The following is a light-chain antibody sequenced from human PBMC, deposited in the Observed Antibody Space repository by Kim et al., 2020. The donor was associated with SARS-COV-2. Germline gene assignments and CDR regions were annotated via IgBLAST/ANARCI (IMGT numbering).Light chain of an antibody. CDR1: QSVSSY. J-gene: IGKJ4*01. Sequence: WTPGERATLSCRASQSVSSYLAWYQQKPGQAPRLLIYDASNRATGIPARFSGSGSGTDFTLTISSLEPEDFAVYYCQQRSNWPLTFGGGTKVDIK. V-gene: IGKV3-11*01. CDR3: QQRSNWPLT. CDR2: DAS.